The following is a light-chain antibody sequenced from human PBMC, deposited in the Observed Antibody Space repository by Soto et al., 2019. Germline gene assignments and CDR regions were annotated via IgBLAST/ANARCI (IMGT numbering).Light chain of an antibody. CDR3: QQYGSSPYT. Sequence: EIVLTQSPGTLSSSPGERATLSCRASQSVSSSYLAWYQQKPGQAPRLLIYGASGRGTGIPDRFSGSGSGTDFTLTISRLEPEDFAVYYCQQYGSSPYTFGQGTKLEIK. CDR2: GAS. V-gene: IGKV3-20*01. J-gene: IGKJ2*01. CDR1: QSVSSSY.